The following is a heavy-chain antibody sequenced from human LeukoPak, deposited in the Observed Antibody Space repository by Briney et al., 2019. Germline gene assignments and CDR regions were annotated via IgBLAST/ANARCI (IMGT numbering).Heavy chain of an antibody. V-gene: IGHV4-30-4*08. J-gene: IGHJ3*02. CDR3: ARVVPAAIGAFDI. CDR1: GGSISSGDYY. D-gene: IGHD2-2*02. Sequence: SETLSLICTVSGGSISSGDYYWSWIRQPPGKGLEWIGYIYYSGSTYYNPSLKSRVTIPVDTSKNQFSLKLSSVTAADTAVYYCARVVPAAIGAFDIWGQGTMVTVSS. CDR2: IYYSGST.